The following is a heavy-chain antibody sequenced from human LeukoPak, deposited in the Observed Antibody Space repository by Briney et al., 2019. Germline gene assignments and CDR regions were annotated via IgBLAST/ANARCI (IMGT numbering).Heavy chain of an antibody. Sequence: GGSLRLSCAASGFTFSSYSMNWVRQAPGKGLEWVSYISSSSSTIYYADSVKGRFTISRDNAKNSLYLQMNSLRAEDTAVYYCAREAGDIGSSSGNYWGQGTLVTVSS. D-gene: IGHD6-6*01. CDR2: ISSSSSTI. CDR3: AREAGDIGSSSGNY. J-gene: IGHJ4*02. CDR1: GFTFSSYS. V-gene: IGHV3-48*04.